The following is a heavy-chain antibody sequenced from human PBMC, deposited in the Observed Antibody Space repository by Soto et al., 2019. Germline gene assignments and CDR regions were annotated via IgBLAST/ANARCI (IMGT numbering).Heavy chain of an antibody. CDR2: INPSGGST. D-gene: IGHD6-25*01. J-gene: IGHJ4*02. Sequence: ASVKVSCKSSGYTFTSYYMHWVRQAPGQGLEWMGIINPSGGSTSYAQKFQGRVNMTRDTSTSTVYMELSSLRSEDTAVYYCARDNGYNVFDYSGQGTLVTVSS. CDR3: ARDNGYNVFDY. V-gene: IGHV1-46*01. CDR1: GYTFTSYY.